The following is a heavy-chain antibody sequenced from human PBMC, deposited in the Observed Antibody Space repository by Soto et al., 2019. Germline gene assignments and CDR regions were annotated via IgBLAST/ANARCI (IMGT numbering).Heavy chain of an antibody. CDR2: INPNSGGT. CDR1: GYTFTGYY. Sequence: ASVKVSCKASGYTFTGYYMHWVRQAPGQGLEWMGWINPNSGGTNYAQKFQGRVTMTRDTSISTAYMELSGLRSDDTAVYYCARVAAQDFWSGYLGYYYYGMDVWGQGTTVTVSS. CDR3: ARVAAQDFWSGYLGYYYYGMDV. V-gene: IGHV1-2*02. D-gene: IGHD3-3*01. J-gene: IGHJ6*02.